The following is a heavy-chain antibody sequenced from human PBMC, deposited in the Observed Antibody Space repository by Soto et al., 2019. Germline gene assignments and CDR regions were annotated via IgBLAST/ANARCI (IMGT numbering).Heavy chain of an antibody. CDR3: XXYYGDEQXXYFDY. J-gene: IGHJ4*02. V-gene: IGHV2-5*02. D-gene: IGHD4-17*01. CDR2: IYWDDDK. CDR1: GFSLSTSGVG. Sequence: QITLKESGPTLVKPTQTLTLTCTFSGFSLSTSGVGVGWIRQPPGKALEWLALIYWDDDKRYSPSLKSRLTITKDXSXXXXXXXXXXXXXXXXXXXXXXXYYGDEQXXYFDYWGQGTLVTVSS.